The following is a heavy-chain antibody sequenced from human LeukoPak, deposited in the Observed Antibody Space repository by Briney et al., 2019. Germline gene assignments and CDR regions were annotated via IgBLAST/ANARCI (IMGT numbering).Heavy chain of an antibody. D-gene: IGHD5-12*01. J-gene: IGHJ4*02. CDR2: IIPIFGTA. Sequence: ASVKVSCKASGGTFSSYAISWVRQAPGQGLEWMGGIIPIFGTANYAQKFQGRVTITADESTSTAYMELSSLRSEDTAVYYCASGGWGSGYEYFDYWGQGTLVTVSS. V-gene: IGHV1-69*13. CDR1: GGTFSSYA. CDR3: ASGGWGSGYEYFDY.